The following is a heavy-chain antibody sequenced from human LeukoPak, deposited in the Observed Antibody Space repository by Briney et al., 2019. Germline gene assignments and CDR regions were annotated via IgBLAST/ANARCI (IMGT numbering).Heavy chain of an antibody. V-gene: IGHV1-2*02. CDR1: GYTFTYQY. CDR2: INPNRGGT. Sequence: HGASAETFCSASGYTFTYQYKNWIRQAPGQGPELMGSINPNRGGTSYAQNFQGRVTMTRDTPITTAYMELSRLRSDDTAVYYCARRQIDCSTTSCYVDYWGQGTLVTVSS. J-gene: IGHJ4*02. D-gene: IGHD2-2*01. CDR3: ARRQIDCSTTSCYVDY.